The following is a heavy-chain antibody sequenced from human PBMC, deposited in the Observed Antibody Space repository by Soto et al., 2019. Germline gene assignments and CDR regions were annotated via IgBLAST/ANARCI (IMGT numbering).Heavy chain of an antibody. V-gene: IGHV1-46*01. CDR2: IKPSGGST. D-gene: IGHD4-4*01. CDR1: GYTFTSYY. CDR3: ARVYPGNPRGYYYYYGMDV. J-gene: IGHJ6*02. Sequence: QVQLVQSGAEVKKPGASVKVSCEASGYTFTSYYIHWVRQAPGQGLEWMGIIKPSGGSTSYALKFQGRVTMTRDTSTSTVYMEVSSLRSEDTAVYYCARVYPGNPRGYYYYYGMDVWGQGTTVTVSS.